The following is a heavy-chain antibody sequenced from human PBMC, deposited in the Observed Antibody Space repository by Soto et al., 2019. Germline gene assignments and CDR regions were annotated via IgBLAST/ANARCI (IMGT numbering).Heavy chain of an antibody. CDR1: GFTISGNY. CDR3: ATGITLPVRPSFDT. V-gene: IGHV3-53*01. Sequence: EVQLVESGGGLIQPGVSLRLSCASSGFTISGNYITWVRQAPGKGLEWVSVIFSGDNTFYSDSVKGQLTISRDSSKNTVYLQMNRLRGDDTVVYVFATGITLPVRPSFDTWGQGTLLTVSS. CDR2: IFSGDNT. J-gene: IGHJ5*02. D-gene: IGHD1-20*01.